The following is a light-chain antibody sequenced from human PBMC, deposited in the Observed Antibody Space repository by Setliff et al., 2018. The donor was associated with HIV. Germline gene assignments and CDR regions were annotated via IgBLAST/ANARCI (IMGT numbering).Light chain of an antibody. CDR1: SSDVGGYNY. Sequence: QSVLTQPASVSGSPGQSITISCTGTSSDVGGYNYVSWHQQHPGKAPKVMIYEVSNRPSGVSNRFSGSKSGNTASLTISGLQAEDEADYHCTSYTSSYTLVFGTGTKVT. CDR2: EVS. J-gene: IGLJ1*01. V-gene: IGLV2-14*01. CDR3: TSYTSSYTLV.